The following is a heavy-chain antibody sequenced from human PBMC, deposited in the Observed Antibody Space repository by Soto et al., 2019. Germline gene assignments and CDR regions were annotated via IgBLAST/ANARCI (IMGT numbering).Heavy chain of an antibody. CDR1: GFIFSSYA. D-gene: IGHD6-19*01. J-gene: IGHJ4*02. Sequence: GGSLRLSCAASGFIFSSYAMSWVRQAPGKGLEWVSAIGGNGADTYYADSVKGRFTISRDNSKNTLYLQMNSLRAEDTAVYFCAIPSGLTVTGPDYWGQGTLVTVSS. CDR2: IGGNGADT. V-gene: IGHV3-23*01. CDR3: AIPSGLTVTGPDY.